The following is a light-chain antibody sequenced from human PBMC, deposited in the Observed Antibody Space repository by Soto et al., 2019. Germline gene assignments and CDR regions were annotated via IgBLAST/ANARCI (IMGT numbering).Light chain of an antibody. CDR1: SSNIGAGYD. CDR3: QSYDSGLSGHVV. J-gene: IGLJ2*01. Sequence: QSVLTQPPSVSGAPGQKVTISCTGSSSNIGAGYDVQWYQQLPRTAPKLLIYGNTNRPSGVPDRFSGSKSATSASLAITGLQAEDEADYYCQSYDSGLSGHVVFGGGTKLTVL. CDR2: GNT. V-gene: IGLV1-40*01.